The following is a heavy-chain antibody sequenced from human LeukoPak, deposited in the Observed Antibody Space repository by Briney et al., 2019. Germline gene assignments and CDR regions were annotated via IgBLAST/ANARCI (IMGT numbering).Heavy chain of an antibody. CDR1: GGFISDYF. CDR3: ARDDGSGTPRY. Sequence: SETLSLTCTVSGGFISDYFWNWIRQSAGKGLEWIGRIYSSGSTNYNPSLKSRVTMSVDTSKNQFSLELRSVTAADTAVYYCARDDGSGTPRYWGQGTLVTVPS. D-gene: IGHD3-10*01. J-gene: IGHJ4*02. CDR2: IYSSGST. V-gene: IGHV4-4*07.